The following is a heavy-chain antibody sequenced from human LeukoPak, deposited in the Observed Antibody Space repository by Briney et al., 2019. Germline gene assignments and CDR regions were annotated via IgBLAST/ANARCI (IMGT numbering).Heavy chain of an antibody. CDR3: ARHLAGQLWPLGY. Sequence: PSETLPLTCTVSGGSITRSTYYWGWIRQPPGKGLEWIGSIYYSGSTYYNPSLKSRVTISVDTSKNQFSLKLSSVTAADTAVYYCARHLAGQLWPLGYWGQGTLVTVSS. D-gene: IGHD5-18*01. CDR1: GGSITRSTYY. J-gene: IGHJ4*02. CDR2: IYYSGST. V-gene: IGHV4-39*01.